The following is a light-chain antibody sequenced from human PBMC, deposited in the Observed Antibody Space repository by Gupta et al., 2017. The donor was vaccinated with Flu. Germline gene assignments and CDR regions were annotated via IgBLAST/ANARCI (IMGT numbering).Light chain of an antibody. CDR2: RNN. CDR1: SSNIGSNY. J-gene: IGLJ3*02. V-gene: IGLV1-47*01. Sequence: QSVLTQPPSASGTSGQRVTISCSGSSSNIGSNYVYWYQQLPGTAPKLLIYRNNQRPSGVPDRFSGSKSGTSASLAIGGPRSEDEADYYCAAWDDSLSGPHWVFGGRTKLTVL. CDR3: AAWDDSLSGPHWV.